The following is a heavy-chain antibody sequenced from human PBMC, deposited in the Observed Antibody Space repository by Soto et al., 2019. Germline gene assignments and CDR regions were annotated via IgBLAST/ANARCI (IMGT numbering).Heavy chain of an antibody. CDR3: ARLADSSSWYFYYYGMDV. CDR2: INYSGST. J-gene: IGHJ6*02. Sequence: SETLSLTCTVSGGSISSSSYYWGWIRQPPGKGLEWIGSINYSGSTYYNPSLKSRVTISVDTSKNQFSLKLSSVTAADTAVYYCARLADSSSWYFYYYGMDVWGQGTTVTVSS. V-gene: IGHV4-39*01. CDR1: GGSISSSSYY. D-gene: IGHD6-13*01.